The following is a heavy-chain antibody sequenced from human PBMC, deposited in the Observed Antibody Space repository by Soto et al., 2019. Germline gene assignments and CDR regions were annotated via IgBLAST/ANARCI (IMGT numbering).Heavy chain of an antibody. CDR1: GYTFTSYY. CDR2: INPSGGST. J-gene: IGHJ5*02. CDR3: AREVRPQRDGYPVETQP. Sequence: QVQLVQSGAEVKKPGASVKVSCKASGYTFTSYYMHWVRQAPGQGLEWMGIINPSGGSTSYAQKSQGRVTMTRDTSTSTVYMELSSLRSEDTAVYYCAREVRPQRDGYPVETQPWGQGTLVTVSS. D-gene: IGHD5-12*01. V-gene: IGHV1-46*01.